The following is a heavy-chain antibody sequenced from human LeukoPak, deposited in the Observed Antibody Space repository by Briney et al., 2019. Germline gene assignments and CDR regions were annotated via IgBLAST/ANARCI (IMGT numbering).Heavy chain of an antibody. CDR3: ARGQFGAFDI. Sequence: NASETLSLTCTVSGGSISSGGYSWSWIRQPPGKGLEWIGYIYHSGSTYYNPSLKSRVTISVDRSKNQFSLKLSSVTAADTAVYYCARGQFGAFDIWGQGTMVTVSS. CDR2: IYHSGST. J-gene: IGHJ3*02. D-gene: IGHD3-3*01. V-gene: IGHV4-30-2*01. CDR1: GGSISSGGYS.